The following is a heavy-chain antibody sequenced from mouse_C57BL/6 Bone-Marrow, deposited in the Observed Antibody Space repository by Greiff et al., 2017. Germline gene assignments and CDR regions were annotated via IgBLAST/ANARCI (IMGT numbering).Heavy chain of an antibody. Sequence: QVQLQQPGAELVRPGTSVKLSCKASGYTFTSYWMHWVKQRPGQGLEWIGVIDPSDSYTNYNQQFKGKATLTVDTSSSTAYMQLSSLTSEDSAVYYGARDYGYDAGFAYWGQGTLVTVSA. CDR3: ARDYGYDAGFAY. CDR2: IDPSDSYT. J-gene: IGHJ3*01. V-gene: IGHV1-59*01. D-gene: IGHD2-2*01. CDR1: GYTFTSYW.